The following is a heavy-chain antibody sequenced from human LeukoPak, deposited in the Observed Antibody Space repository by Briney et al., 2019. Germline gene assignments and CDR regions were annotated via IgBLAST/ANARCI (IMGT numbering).Heavy chain of an antibody. Sequence: GGSLRLSCIVSGFTLSSYEMSWIRQAPGKGLEWVGRIRSTANGYATAYAASVKGRFTISRDDSKNTAYLQMDSLKTEDTAVYYCARAGGIQLWSSNYYMDVWGKGTTVTVSS. CDR1: GFTLSSYE. CDR3: ARAGGIQLWSSNYYMDV. V-gene: IGHV3-73*01. CDR2: IRSTANGYAT. J-gene: IGHJ6*03. D-gene: IGHD5-18*01.